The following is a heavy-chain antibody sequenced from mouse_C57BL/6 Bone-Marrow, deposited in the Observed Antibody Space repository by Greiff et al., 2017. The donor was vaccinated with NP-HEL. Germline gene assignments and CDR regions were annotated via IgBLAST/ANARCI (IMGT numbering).Heavy chain of an antibody. D-gene: IGHD1-1*01. Sequence: EVHLVESGGGLVKPGGSLKLSCAASGFTFSDYGMHWVRQAPEKGLEWVAYISSGSSTIYYADTVKGRFTISRDNAKNTLFLQMTSLGSEDTAMYYCARGYYGSSYVLYYYAMDYWGQGTSVTVSS. J-gene: IGHJ4*01. CDR3: ARGYYGSSYVLYYYAMDY. CDR1: GFTFSDYG. CDR2: ISSGSSTI. V-gene: IGHV5-17*01.